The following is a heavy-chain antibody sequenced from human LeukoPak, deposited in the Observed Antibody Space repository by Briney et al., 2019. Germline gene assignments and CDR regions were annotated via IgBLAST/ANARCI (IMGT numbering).Heavy chain of an antibody. CDR1: GFTFSSYR. J-gene: IGHJ6*02. V-gene: IGHV3-74*01. CDR3: ARDEGTYGMYV. Sequence: GGSLRLSCAASGFTFSSYRMHWVRQTPGVGLVWVSRINRDGSTTNYADSVKGRFTISRDNAKNTLYLQMNSRRAEDAAVYYCARDEGTYGMYVWGQGTTVTVSS. D-gene: IGHD1-1*01. CDR2: INRDGSTT.